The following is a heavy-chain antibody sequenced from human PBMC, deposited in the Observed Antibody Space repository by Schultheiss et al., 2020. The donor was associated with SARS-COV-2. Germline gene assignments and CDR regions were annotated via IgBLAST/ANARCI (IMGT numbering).Heavy chain of an antibody. CDR1: GFTFSNAW. D-gene: IGHD6-13*01. V-gene: IGHV3-15*01. CDR3: ARDPAAAGTWDYYYYYGMDV. J-gene: IGHJ6*02. Sequence: GGSLRLSCAASGFTFSNAWMSWVRQAPGKGLEWVGRIKSKTDGGTTDYAAPVKGRFTISRDDSKNTLYLQMNSLKTEDTAVYYCARDPAAAGTWDYYYYYGMDVWGQGTTVTVSS. CDR2: IKSKTDGGTT.